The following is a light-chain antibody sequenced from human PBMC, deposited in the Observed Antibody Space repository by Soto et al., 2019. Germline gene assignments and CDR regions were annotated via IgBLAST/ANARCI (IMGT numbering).Light chain of an antibody. CDR3: SSYRSRSTVF. J-gene: IGLJ1*01. Sequence: QSALTQPASVSGSPGQSITISCTGTRSDVGGYNFVSWYQQHPGKAPKLMIYDVSNRPSGVSNRFSGSKSGNTASLTISGLQAEDEADYYCSSYRSRSTVFFGTGTKLTVL. CDR1: RSDVGGYNF. V-gene: IGLV2-14*01. CDR2: DVS.